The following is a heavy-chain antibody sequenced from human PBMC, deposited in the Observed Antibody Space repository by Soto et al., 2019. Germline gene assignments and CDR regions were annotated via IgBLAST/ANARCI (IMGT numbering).Heavy chain of an antibody. CDR2: IYHSGTT. CDR3: AGGHDSGGC. Sequence: QLQLQESGSGLVKPSQTLSLTCAVPGGSISSGGYSWSWIRQPPGKGLEWIGYIYHSGTTYYNPSFKRRGTISIDTTKNQFSLKLSSGTAADTAMYYCAGGHDSGGCWGQGTLVTVSS. CDR1: GGSISSGGYS. V-gene: IGHV4-30-2*01. D-gene: IGHD3-22*01. J-gene: IGHJ4*02.